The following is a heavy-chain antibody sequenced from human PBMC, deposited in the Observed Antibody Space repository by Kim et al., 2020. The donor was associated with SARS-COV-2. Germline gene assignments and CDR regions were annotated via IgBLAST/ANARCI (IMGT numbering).Heavy chain of an antibody. CDR3: AKVLRGLDMAFDY. V-gene: IGHV3-23*01. J-gene: IGHJ4*02. D-gene: IGHD3-10*01. CDR1: GFIFNNYA. CDR2: ISDSGDII. Sequence: GGSLRLSCAASGFIFNNYAMSWVRQAPGKGPEWVSSISDSGDIIHYADSVKGRFTISRDRSKNILSLQMNSLRAEDTALYYCAKVLRGLDMAFDYLGQGT.